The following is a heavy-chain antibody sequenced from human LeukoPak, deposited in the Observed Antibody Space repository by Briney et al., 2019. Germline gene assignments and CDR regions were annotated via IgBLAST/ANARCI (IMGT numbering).Heavy chain of an antibody. J-gene: IGHJ3*02. CDR3: ARGLRNTDTFDI. V-gene: IGHV3-64*04. CDR2: VSGNGVST. CDR1: GFTFSNYA. Sequence: GGSLRLSCSASGFTFSNYALHWVRQAPGKGLEYVSGVSGNGVSTYYADSLQGRFTISRDNSKNTVYLQMNSLRAEDTAVYYCARGLRNTDTFDIWGQGTMVTVSS.